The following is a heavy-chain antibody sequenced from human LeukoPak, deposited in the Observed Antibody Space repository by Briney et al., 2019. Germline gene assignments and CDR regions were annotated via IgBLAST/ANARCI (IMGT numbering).Heavy chain of an antibody. D-gene: IGHD5-24*01. Sequence: GGSLRLSCAASGFTFSSYAMSWVRQAPGKGLEWVPAISGSGGSTYYADSVKGRFTISRDNSKNTLYLQMNSLRAEDTAVYYCAKARVEMATRGLFDYWGQGTLVTVSS. CDR3: AKARVEMATRGLFDY. CDR1: GFTFSSYA. J-gene: IGHJ4*02. CDR2: ISGSGGST. V-gene: IGHV3-23*01.